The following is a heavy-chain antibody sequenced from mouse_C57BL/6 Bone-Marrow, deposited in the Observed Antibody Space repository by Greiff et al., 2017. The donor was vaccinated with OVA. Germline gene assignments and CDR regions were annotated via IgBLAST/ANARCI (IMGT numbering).Heavy chain of an antibody. CDR1: GFSLTSYA. D-gene: IGHD1-1*01. CDR2: IWTGGGT. Sequence: VKLMESGPGLVAPSQSLSITCTVSGFSLTSYAISWVRQPPGKGLEWLGVIWTGGGTNNNSALKSRLSISTDNSKSQVVLKMNSLHTDDTARYYCAMYYYGSSEFAYWGQGTLVTVSA. J-gene: IGHJ3*01. V-gene: IGHV2-9-1*01. CDR3: AMYYYGSSEFAY.